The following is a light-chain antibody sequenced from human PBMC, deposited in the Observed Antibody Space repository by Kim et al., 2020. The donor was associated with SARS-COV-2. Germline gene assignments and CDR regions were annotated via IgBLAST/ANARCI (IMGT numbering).Light chain of an antibody. CDR2: KAS. CDR1: QSISSW. J-gene: IGKJ1*01. V-gene: IGKV1-5*03. CDR3: QQYNSYCT. Sequence: DIQMTQSPSTLSASVGDRVTITCRASQSISSWLAWYQQKPGKAPKLLIYKASSLESGVPSRFSGSGSGTEFTLTISSLQPEDFATYYCQQYNSYCTFGQGTKVDIK.